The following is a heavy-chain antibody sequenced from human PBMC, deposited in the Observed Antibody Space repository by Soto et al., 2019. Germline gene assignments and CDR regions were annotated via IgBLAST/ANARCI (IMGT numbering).Heavy chain of an antibody. J-gene: IGHJ6*02. CDR2: LNSGGSIT. CDR3: TRQQSTAIRGGNYYAYGMDV. D-gene: IGHD2-2*02. V-gene: IGHV3-74*01. CDR1: GFTLSSYW. Sequence: EVQLVESGGGLVQPGGSLRLSCAASGFTLSSYWMHWVRQAPGKGLVWVSRLNSGGSITSYADSVKGRFTISRDNARNTLYMHMNSLRVEDTAVYFCTRQQSTAIRGGNYYAYGMDVWGQGTTVTVSS.